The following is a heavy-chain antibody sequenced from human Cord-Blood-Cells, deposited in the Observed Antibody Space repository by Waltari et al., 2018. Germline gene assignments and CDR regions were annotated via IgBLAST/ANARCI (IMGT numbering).Heavy chain of an antibody. Sequence: QVQLQESGPGLVTPSEILSLPCAVSGYSISRGYYWGWVQQPPGKGPGWIGSSYHRGSTSYNPSLKRRVPISVDTSKTQFSLKLSSVTAADTAVYYCARDMVVVVAATPEWFDPWGQGTLVTVSS. CDR1: GYSISRGYY. CDR2: SYHRGST. D-gene: IGHD2-15*01. CDR3: ARDMVVVVAATPEWFDP. V-gene: IGHV4-38-2*01. J-gene: IGHJ5*02.